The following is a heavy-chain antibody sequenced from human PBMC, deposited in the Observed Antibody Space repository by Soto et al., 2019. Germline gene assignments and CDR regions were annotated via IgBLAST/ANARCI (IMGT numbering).Heavy chain of an antibody. V-gene: IGHV3-11*01. CDR2: ISSSGSTI. Sequence: QVQLVESGGGLVKPGGSLRLSCAASGFTFSDYYMSWIRQAPGKGLEWVSYISSSGSTIYYADSVKGRFTISRDNAKNXXXXXXXXXXXXXXAVYXCARRGXSSGGRVYWGQGTLVTVSS. J-gene: IGHJ4*02. CDR1: GFTFSDYY. CDR3: ARRGXSSGGRVY. D-gene: IGHD2-15*01.